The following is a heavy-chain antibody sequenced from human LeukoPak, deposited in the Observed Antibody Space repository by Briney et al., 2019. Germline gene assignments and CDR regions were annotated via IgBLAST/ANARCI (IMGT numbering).Heavy chain of an antibody. CDR2: IIPILGIA. CDR1: GGTFSSYA. D-gene: IGHD3-22*01. V-gene: IGHV1-69*04. CDR3: ARHPMYYYDSSGPYYFDY. J-gene: IGHJ4*02. Sequence: SVKVSCKASGGTFSSYAISWVRQAPGQGLEWMGRIIPILGIANYAQKFQGRVTITADKSTSTAYMELSSLRSEDTAVYYCARHPMYYYDSSGPYYFDYWGQGTLVTVSS.